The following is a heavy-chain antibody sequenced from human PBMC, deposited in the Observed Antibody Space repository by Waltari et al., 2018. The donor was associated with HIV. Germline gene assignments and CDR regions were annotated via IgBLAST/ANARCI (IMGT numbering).Heavy chain of an antibody. J-gene: IGHJ5*02. Sequence: QLQLQESGPGLVKPSETLSPTCRFLSGSFPRTNYYWAWIRQVPGEVLEWIGSVDYSGNTNYNPSLQSRVSISIDTSNNQFFLRLTSVTAEDTALYFCARRGSSRGYDLRNWFDPWGQGILVTVSS. V-gene: IGHV4-39*01. D-gene: IGHD5-12*01. CDR3: ARRGSSRGYDLRNWFDP. CDR1: SGSFPRTNYY. CDR2: VDYSGNT.